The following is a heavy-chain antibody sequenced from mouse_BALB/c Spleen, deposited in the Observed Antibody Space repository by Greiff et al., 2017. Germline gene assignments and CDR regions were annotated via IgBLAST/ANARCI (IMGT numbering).Heavy chain of an antibody. CDR1: GFTFSDYY. D-gene: IGHD4-1*01. Sequence: EVQGVESGGGLVKPGGSLKLSCAASGFTFSDYYMYWVRQTPEKRLEWVATISDGGSYTYYPDSVKGRFTISRDNAKNNLYLQMSSLKSEDTAMYYCARERDWPFAYWGQGTLVTVSA. V-gene: IGHV5-4*02. CDR2: ISDGGSYT. CDR3: ARERDWPFAY. J-gene: IGHJ3*01.